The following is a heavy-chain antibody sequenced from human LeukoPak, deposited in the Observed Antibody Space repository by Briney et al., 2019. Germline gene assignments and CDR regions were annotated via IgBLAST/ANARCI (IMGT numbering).Heavy chain of an antibody. D-gene: IGHD2-21*01. CDR1: GFTFDDYA. J-gene: IGHJ5*02. Sequence: PGRSLRLSCAASGFTFDDYAMHWVRQAPGKGLEWVSGISWNSGSIGYADSVKGRFTISRDNAKNSLYLQMNSLKTEDTAVYYCARAGDYYSTGDLWGQGTLVTVSS. V-gene: IGHV3-9*01. CDR3: ARAGDYYSTGDL. CDR2: ISWNSGSI.